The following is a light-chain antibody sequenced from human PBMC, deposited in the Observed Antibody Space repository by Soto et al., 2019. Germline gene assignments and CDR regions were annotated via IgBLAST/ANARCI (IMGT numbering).Light chain of an antibody. CDR1: QSVSSN. CDR2: GAS. V-gene: IGKV3-15*01. CDR3: QQYNSWPPT. J-gene: IGKJ1*01. Sequence: EIVMTQSPATLSVSPEERVTLSCRASQSVSSNLAWYQQKPGQAPRLLTSGASTRATGVPARFSGSGSGTEFTLTISSLQSEDFALYHCQQYNSWPPTFGQGTKVDIK.